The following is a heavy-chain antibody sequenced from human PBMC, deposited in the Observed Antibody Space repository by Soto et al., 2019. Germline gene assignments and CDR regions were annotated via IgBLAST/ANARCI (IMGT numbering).Heavy chain of an antibody. CDR3: ARQNLQRFGALPSKLAGRYNWFDP. CDR1: GYTFSNFA. V-gene: IGHV1-3*01. Sequence: GASVKLSCKASGYTFSNFAMHWVRQAPGQRLEWMGWINAGNWNTKYSQKFQGQVTISADKSISTAYLQWSSLKASDTAMYYCARQNLQRFGALPSKLAGRYNWFDPWGQGTLVTVSS. D-gene: IGHD3-10*01. CDR2: INAGNWNT. J-gene: IGHJ5*02.